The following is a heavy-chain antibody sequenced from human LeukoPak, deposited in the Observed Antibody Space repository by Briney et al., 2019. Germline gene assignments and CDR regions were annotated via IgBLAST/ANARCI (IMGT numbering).Heavy chain of an antibody. D-gene: IGHD5-12*01. J-gene: IGHJ4*02. CDR3: ARDPRSYTGYDETFDY. CDR1: GGSFSGYY. Sequence: SETLSLTCAVYGGSFSGYYWSWIRQPPGKGLEWNGEISHSGSTNYNPSLKSRVTMSLDTSEDQFSLKLSSVTAADTAVYYCARDPRSYTGYDETFDYWGQGTLVTVSS. CDR2: ISHSGST. V-gene: IGHV4-34*01.